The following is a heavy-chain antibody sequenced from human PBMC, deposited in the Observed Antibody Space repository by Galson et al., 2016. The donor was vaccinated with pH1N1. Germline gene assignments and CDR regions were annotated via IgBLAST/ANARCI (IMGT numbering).Heavy chain of an antibody. CDR3: ARDRTYSESNTYYDLFDI. J-gene: IGHJ3*02. V-gene: IGHV3-7*03. D-gene: IGHD3-16*01. CDR2: MNQDGDKK. Sequence: SLRLSCAASGFTLSSYWMSWVRQAPGKGLEWVANMNQDGDKKYFVDSVKGRFTISRDNAKNSLFLQMTSLRADDSAVYYCARDRTYSESNTYYDLFDIWGQWKLVTVSS. CDR1: GFTLSSYW.